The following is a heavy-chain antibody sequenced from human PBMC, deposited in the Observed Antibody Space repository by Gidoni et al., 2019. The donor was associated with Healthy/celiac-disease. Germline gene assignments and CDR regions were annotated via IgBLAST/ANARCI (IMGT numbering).Heavy chain of an antibody. CDR2: ISWNSGSI. J-gene: IGHJ3*02. V-gene: IGHV3-9*01. CDR1: GFTFDDYA. D-gene: IGHD3-16*01. CDR3: AKDIKFTWPSAFDI. Sequence: DVQLVESGGGLVQPGRSLRLSCAASGFTFDDYAMHGVRQAPGKGLGWVSGISWNSGSIGYADSVKGRFTISRDNAKNSLYLQMNSLRAEDTALYYCAKDIKFTWPSAFDIWGQGTMVTVSS.